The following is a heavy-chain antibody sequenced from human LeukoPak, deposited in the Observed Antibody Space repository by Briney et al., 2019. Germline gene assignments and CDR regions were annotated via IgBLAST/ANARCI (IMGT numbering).Heavy chain of an antibody. CDR1: GGTFSSYA. Sequence: GASVKVSCKASGGTFSSYAISWVRPAPGQGLEWMGRIIPILGIANYAQKFQGRVTITADKSTSTAYMELSSLRSEDTAVYYCARETCSSIIAVAGNCFDYWGQGTLVTVSS. CDR3: ARETCSSIIAVAGNCFDY. D-gene: IGHD6-19*01. J-gene: IGHJ4*02. CDR2: IIPILGIA. V-gene: IGHV1-69*04.